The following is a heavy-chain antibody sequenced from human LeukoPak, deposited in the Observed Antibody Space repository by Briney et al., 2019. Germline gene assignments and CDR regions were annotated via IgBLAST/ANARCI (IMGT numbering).Heavy chain of an antibody. Sequence: GGSLRLSCAASGFTFSSYAMSWVRQAPGKGLKWVSAISGSGGSTYYADSVKGRFTISRDSAKNTLYLQMNSLRAEDTAVYYCSRFVVVTAGDYWGQGTLVTVSS. CDR2: ISGSGGST. J-gene: IGHJ4*02. D-gene: IGHD2-21*02. V-gene: IGHV3-23*01. CDR1: GFTFSSYA. CDR3: SRFVVVTAGDY.